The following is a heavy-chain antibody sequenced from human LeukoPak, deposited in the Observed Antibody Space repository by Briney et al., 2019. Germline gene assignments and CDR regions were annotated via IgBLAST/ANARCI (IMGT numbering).Heavy chain of an antibody. Sequence: GGSLRLSCAASGFTFSSYEMNWVRQAPGKGLEWVSYISSSGSTIYYADSVKGRFTISRDNAKNSLYLQMNGLRAEDTAVYYCARYTEWLLRDGLFDYWGQGALVTVSS. J-gene: IGHJ4*02. D-gene: IGHD3-3*01. V-gene: IGHV3-48*03. CDR3: ARYTEWLLRDGLFDY. CDR1: GFTFSSYE. CDR2: ISSSGSTI.